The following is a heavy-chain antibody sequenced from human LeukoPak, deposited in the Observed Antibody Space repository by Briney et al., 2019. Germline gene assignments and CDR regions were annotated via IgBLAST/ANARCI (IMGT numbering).Heavy chain of an antibody. D-gene: IGHD3-10*01. CDR3: ARFAGAEDV. J-gene: IGHJ6*04. CDR2: IYYSGST. V-gene: IGHV4-59*11. CDR1: GRPNSSHY. Sequence: SETLSLTCSVSGRPNSSHYWSWLRQPPGKGLEGIGYIYYSGSTNYNPTLKSRVTISVDTSKNQFSLKLSSVTAADTAVYYCARFAGAEDVWGKGTTVTVSS.